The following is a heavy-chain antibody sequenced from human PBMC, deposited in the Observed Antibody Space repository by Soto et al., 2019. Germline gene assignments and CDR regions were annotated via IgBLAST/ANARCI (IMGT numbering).Heavy chain of an antibody. Sequence: PSETLSLTCAVYGGSFSCYYWSWIRQPPGKGLEWIGEINHSGSTNYNPSLKSRVTISVDTSKNQFSLKLSSVTAADTAVYYCARAHLWDYWGQGTLVTVSS. J-gene: IGHJ4*02. CDR1: GGSFSCYY. V-gene: IGHV4-34*01. CDR2: INHSGST. CDR3: ARAHLWDY.